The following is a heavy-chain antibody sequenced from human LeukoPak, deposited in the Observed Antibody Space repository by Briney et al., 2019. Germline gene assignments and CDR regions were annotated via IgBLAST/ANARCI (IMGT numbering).Heavy chain of an antibody. D-gene: IGHD1/OR15-1a*01. Sequence: GGSLRLSCAASGFTFSTYGMSWVRQAPGKGLEWVSAISGSGGSTYYADSVKGRFTISRDNSKNTLYLQMNSLRAEDTAVYYCAKGPLNTLRPYDYWGQGTLVTVSS. CDR1: GFTFSTYG. V-gene: IGHV3-23*01. J-gene: IGHJ4*02. CDR2: ISGSGGST. CDR3: AKGPLNTLRPYDY.